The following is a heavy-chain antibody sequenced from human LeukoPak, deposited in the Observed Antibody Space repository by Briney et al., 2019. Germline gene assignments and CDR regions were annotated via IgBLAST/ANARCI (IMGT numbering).Heavy chain of an antibody. CDR3: ARGGRDDFWSGYFYRESPKFDY. CDR1: GYTFTSYG. D-gene: IGHD3-3*01. J-gene: IGHJ4*02. CDR2: ISAYNGNT. V-gene: IGHV1-18*01. Sequence: ASVKVSCKASGYTFTSYGISWVRQAPGQGLEWMGWISAYNGNTNYAQKLQGRVTMTTDTSTSTAYMELRSLRSDDTAVYYCARGGRDDFWSGYFYRESPKFDYWGQGTLVTVSS.